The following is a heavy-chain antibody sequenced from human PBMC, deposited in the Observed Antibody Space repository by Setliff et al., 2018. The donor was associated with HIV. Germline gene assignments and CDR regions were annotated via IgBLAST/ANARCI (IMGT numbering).Heavy chain of an antibody. CDR2: INHSGST. CDR3: ARGGYSYGFGRHRAYFQY. V-gene: IGHV4-34*01. Sequence: PSETLSLTCAVYGGSFSGYYWSWIRQPPGKGLEWIGEINHSGSTNYNPSLKSRVTISVDTSKNQFSLKLNSVTAADTAVYYCARGGYSYGFGRHRAYFQYWGQGTQVTVSS. D-gene: IGHD5-18*01. CDR1: GGSFSGYY. J-gene: IGHJ1*01.